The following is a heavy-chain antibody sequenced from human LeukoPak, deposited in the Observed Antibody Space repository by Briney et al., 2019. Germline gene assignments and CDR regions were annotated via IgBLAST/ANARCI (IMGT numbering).Heavy chain of an antibody. Sequence: PGGSLRLSCAASGFTVSSNSMSWVRQAPGKGLEWVSFIYSGGITYYADSVKGRFTISRDNSKNTLYLQMNSLRAEDTAVYYCARDPGSGIAAAGHFDSWGQGTLVTVSS. V-gene: IGHV3-66*01. CDR3: ARDPGSGIAAAGHFDS. J-gene: IGHJ4*02. CDR1: GFTVSSNS. CDR2: IYSGGIT. D-gene: IGHD6-13*01.